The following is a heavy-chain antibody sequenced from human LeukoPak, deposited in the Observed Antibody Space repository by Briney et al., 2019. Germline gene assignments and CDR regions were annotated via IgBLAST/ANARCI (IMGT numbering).Heavy chain of an antibody. V-gene: IGHV4-59*08. CDR2: IYYSGST. D-gene: IGHD4-11*01. Sequence: SSETLSLTCTVSGGSISSYYWSWIRQPPGKGLEWIGYIYYSGSTNYNPSLKSRVTISVDTSKNQFSLKLSSVTAADTAVYYCARVGTVTSYWGQGTLVTVSS. J-gene: IGHJ4*02. CDR1: GGSISSYY. CDR3: ARVGTVTSY.